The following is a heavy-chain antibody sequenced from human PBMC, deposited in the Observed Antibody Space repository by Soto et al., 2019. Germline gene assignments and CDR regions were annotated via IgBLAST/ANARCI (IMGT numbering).Heavy chain of an antibody. CDR3: ARAMTTYPS. V-gene: IGHV3-48*02. CDR2: ISSTSGTI. Sequence: SGGSLRLSCAASGFTFRDYSMNWVRQAPGKGLQRLSYISSTSGTIYYADSVKGRFTISRDNAKNSLYLQMNSLRDEDTAVYYCARAMTTYPSWGQGTLVTVSS. J-gene: IGHJ4*02. CDR1: GFTFRDYS. D-gene: IGHD4-17*01.